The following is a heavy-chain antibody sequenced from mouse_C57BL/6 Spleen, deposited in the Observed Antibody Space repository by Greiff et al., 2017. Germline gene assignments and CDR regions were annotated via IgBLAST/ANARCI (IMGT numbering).Heavy chain of an antibody. D-gene: IGHD2-5*01. CDR2: IYPSDSET. V-gene: IGHV1-61*01. CDR1: GYTFTSYW. CDR3: ARTTYSNYLYAMDY. J-gene: IGHJ4*01. Sequence: QVQLQQPGAELVRPGSSVKLSCKASGYTFTSYWMDWVKQRPGQGLEWIGNIYPSDSETHYNQKFKDKATLTVDKSSSTAYMPLSSLTSEDSAVYYCARTTYSNYLYAMDYWGQGTSVTVSS.